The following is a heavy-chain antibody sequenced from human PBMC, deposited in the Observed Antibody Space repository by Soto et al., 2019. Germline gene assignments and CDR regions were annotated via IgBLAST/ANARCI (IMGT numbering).Heavy chain of an antibody. CDR1: GFVFDDFA. D-gene: IGHD5-18*01. CDR2: ISWNSGYI. V-gene: IGHV3-9*01. Sequence: EVRLVELGGGLVKPGRSLRLSCAASGFVFDDFAMHWVRQAPGKGLEWVSGISWNSGYIGYAASVKGRFTISRDNSKRSLYLQMNSLTAEDAALYYCAKARAYRTVNYFYGMNVWGQGTTVTVSS. J-gene: IGHJ6*02. CDR3: AKARAYRTVNYFYGMNV.